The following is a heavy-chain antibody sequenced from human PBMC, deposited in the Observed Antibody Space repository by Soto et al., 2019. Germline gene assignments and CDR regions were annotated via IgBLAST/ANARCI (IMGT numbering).Heavy chain of an antibody. D-gene: IGHD6-19*01. CDR1: CGSISSSSYY. CDR3: ARQCSSGWYNRPAIEY. Sequence: SETLSLTCTVSCGSISSSSYYWGWIRQPPGKGLEWIGSIYYSGSTYYNPSLKSRVTISGDTSKNQFSLKLSSVTAADTAVYYCARQCSSGWYNRPAIEYWGQGTLVTVSS. CDR2: IYYSGST. J-gene: IGHJ4*02. V-gene: IGHV4-39*01.